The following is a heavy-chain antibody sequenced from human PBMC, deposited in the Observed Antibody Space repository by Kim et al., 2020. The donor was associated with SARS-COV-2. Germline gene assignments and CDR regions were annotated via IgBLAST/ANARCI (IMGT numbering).Heavy chain of an antibody. CDR1: GGTFSSYA. J-gene: IGHJ6*02. Sequence: SVKVSCKASGGTFSSYAISWVRQAPGQGLEWMGGIIPIFGTANYAQKFQGRVTITADESTSTAYMELSSLRSEDTAVYYCARGDNDILTGYYDGEYYYYGMDVWGQGTTVTVSS. CDR2: IIPIFGTA. D-gene: IGHD3-9*01. V-gene: IGHV1-69*13. CDR3: ARGDNDILTGYYDGEYYYYGMDV.